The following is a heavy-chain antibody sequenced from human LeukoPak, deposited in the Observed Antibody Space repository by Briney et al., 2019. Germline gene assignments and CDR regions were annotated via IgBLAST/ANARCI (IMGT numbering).Heavy chain of an antibody. J-gene: IGHJ6*02. CDR3: AKEFYGSGSYYNVGYYYYGMDV. V-gene: IGHV3-30*18. Sequence: PGGSLRLSCAASGFTFSSYGMHWVRQAPGKGLEWVAVISYDGSNKYYADSVKGRFTISRDNSKNTLYLQMNSLRAEDTAVYYCAKEFYGSGSYYNVGYYYYGMDVWGQGTTVTFSS. CDR1: GFTFSSYG. D-gene: IGHD3-10*01. CDR2: ISYDGSNK.